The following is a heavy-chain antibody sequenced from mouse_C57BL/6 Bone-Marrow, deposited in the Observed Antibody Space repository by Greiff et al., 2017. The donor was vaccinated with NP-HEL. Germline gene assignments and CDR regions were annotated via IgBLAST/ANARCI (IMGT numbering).Heavy chain of an antibody. V-gene: IGHV10-1*01. CDR3: VRRGYYYYGSNWYFDV. CDR2: IRSKSNNYAT. J-gene: IGHJ1*03. D-gene: IGHD1-1*01. CDR1: GFSFNTYA. Sequence: GGGLVQPKGSLKLSCAASGFSFNTYAMNWVRQAPGKGLEWVARIRSKSNNYATYYADSVKDRFTISRDDSESMLYLQMNNLKTEDTAMYYCVRRGYYYYGSNWYFDVWGTGTTVTVSS.